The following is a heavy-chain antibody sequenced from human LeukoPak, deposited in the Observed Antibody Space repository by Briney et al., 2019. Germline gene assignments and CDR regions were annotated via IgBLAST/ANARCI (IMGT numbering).Heavy chain of an antibody. Sequence: SETLSLTCTVSGGSISSSSYYWGWIRQPPGKGLEWIGSIYYSGSTYYNPSLKSRVTISVDTSKNQFSLKLSSVTAADTAVYYCARTYSSSWYNWLDPWGQGTLVTVSS. CDR3: ARTYSSSWYNWLDP. CDR2: IYYSGST. V-gene: IGHV4-39*01. J-gene: IGHJ5*02. CDR1: GGSISSSSYY. D-gene: IGHD6-13*01.